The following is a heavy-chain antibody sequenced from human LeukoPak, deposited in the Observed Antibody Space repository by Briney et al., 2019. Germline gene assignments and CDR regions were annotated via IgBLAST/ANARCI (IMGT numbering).Heavy chain of an antibody. CDR3: TYLALAPGLPPEYFDY. CDR1: GFTFSNAW. Sequence: TGGSLRLSCAASGFTFSNAWMSWVRQAPGKGLEWDGRIKSKTDGGTTDYAAPVKGRFTILRDDSKNTLYLQMNSLKTEDTAVYYCTYLALAPGLPPEYFDYWGQGTLVTVSS. CDR2: IKSKTDGGTT. J-gene: IGHJ4*02. D-gene: IGHD5-12*01. V-gene: IGHV3-15*01.